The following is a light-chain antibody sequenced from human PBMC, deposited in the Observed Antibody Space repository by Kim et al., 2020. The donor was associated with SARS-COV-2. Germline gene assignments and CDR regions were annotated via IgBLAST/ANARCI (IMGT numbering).Light chain of an antibody. Sequence: VTPPSPATSSNIGNNSVSCYQHLPRTAPNLLIYDNNKRPSGIPDRFSGSKSGTSAALGITGLQTGDEADFYCGTWDASLGGLVFGGGTQLTVL. V-gene: IGLV1-51*01. J-gene: IGLJ2*01. CDR2: DNN. CDR3: GTWDASLGGLV. CDR1: SSNIGNNS.